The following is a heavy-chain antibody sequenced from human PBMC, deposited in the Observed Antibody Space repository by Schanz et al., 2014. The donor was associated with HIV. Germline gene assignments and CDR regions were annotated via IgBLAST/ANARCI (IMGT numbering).Heavy chain of an antibody. V-gene: IGHV3-23*04. D-gene: IGHD3-10*01. CDR3: VKRGSEASSNTWFADS. J-gene: IGHJ4*02. CDR1: GFTFRDSV. CDR2: ISSTSTYR. Sequence: EVQLVESGGGLVQPGGSLRLSCAASGFTFRDSVVSWVRQAPGEGLEWIASISSTSTYRFYAGSVKGRFTISRDNSEDTLYLQMNSLGVDDSAIYYCVKRGSEASSNTWFADSWGQGTLVTVSS.